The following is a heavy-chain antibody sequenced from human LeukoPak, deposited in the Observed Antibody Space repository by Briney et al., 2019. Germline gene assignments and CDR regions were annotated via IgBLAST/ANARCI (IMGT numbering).Heavy chain of an antibody. CDR2: ISYDGSNE. Sequence: GGSLRLSCAASGFTFSDYYMSWIRQAPGKGLEWVAVISYDGSNENYADSVKGRFTISRDNSKNTLYLQMNSLRGDDTAVYYCARDTLNYYDSSGYSSWYFDYWGQGTLVTVSS. V-gene: IGHV3-30-3*01. J-gene: IGHJ4*02. D-gene: IGHD3-22*01. CDR3: ARDTLNYYDSSGYSSWYFDY. CDR1: GFTFSDYY.